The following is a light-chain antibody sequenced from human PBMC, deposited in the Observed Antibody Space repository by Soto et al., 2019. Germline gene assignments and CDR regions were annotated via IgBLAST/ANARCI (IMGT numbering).Light chain of an antibody. J-gene: IGLJ1*01. CDR1: SSNIGNNY. CDR3: GTWDSSLSAYV. CDR2: DNN. Sequence: QSVLTQPPSVSAAPGQKVTISCSGSSSNIGNNYISWYQQLPGTAPKLLIYDNNKRPSEIPDRFSGSKSGTSATLDITGLQTGDEADYYCGTWDSSLSAYVFGNGTKLTV. V-gene: IGLV1-51*01.